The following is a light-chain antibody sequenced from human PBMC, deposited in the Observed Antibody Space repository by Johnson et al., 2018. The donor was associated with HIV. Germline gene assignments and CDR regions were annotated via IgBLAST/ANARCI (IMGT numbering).Light chain of an antibody. CDR2: YNN. CDR3: RTWDSSLSAGGV. V-gene: IGLV1-51*01. J-gene: IGLJ1*01. Sequence: QAVLTQPPSVSAAPGQKVTISCSGSSSNIGNNYVSWYQQLPGTAPTLLIYYNNKRPSGSPDRFSGSKSGTSATLGITGLPHGDEADYYCRTWDSSLSAGGVFGTGTKVTVL. CDR1: SSNIGNNY.